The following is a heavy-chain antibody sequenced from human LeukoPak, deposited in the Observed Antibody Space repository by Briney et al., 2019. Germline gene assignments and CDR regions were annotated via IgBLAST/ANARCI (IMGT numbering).Heavy chain of an antibody. Sequence: GGSLRLSCAASGFTFSIYSMNWVRQAPGKGLEWVSYISSSSSTRYYADSVKGRFTISRDNAKNSLYPQMNSLRDDDTAVYYCARDRGSDYWGQGTLVTVSS. J-gene: IGHJ4*02. D-gene: IGHD3-16*01. V-gene: IGHV3-48*02. CDR1: GFTFSIYS. CDR2: ISSSSSTR. CDR3: ARDRGSDY.